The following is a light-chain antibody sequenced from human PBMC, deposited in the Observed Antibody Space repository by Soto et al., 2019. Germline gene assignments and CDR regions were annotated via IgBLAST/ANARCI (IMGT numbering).Light chain of an antibody. V-gene: IGKV1-5*01. Sequence: DIQMTQSPSTLSASVGDRVTITCRASQSISTWLAWYQVKPGKVTKRRIYDGFGFKSGVPTRFSGSGSGTEFTLNLSSLQPEDYATYFCQRYNSMSITFGGGTKVEL. J-gene: IGKJ4*01. CDR3: QRYNSMSIT. CDR1: QSISTW. CDR2: DGF.